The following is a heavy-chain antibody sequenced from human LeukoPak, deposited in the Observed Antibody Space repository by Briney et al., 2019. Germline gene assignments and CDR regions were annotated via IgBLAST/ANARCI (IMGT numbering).Heavy chain of an antibody. CDR1: GGSISSDSYY. CDR2: IYYSGST. V-gene: IGHV4-39*01. CDR3: VRRTSGSYSDY. Sequence: SETLSLTCTVSGGSISSDSYYWAWIRQPPGKGLEWIASIYYSGSTYYNPSLKSRVTISVDTSRNQFSLKLSSVTAADTAVYYCVRRTSGSYSDYWGQRTLVTVSS. D-gene: IGHD1-26*01. J-gene: IGHJ4*02.